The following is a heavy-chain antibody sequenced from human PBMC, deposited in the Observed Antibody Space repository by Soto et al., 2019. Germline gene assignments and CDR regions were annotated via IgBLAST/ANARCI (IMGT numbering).Heavy chain of an antibody. D-gene: IGHD4-17*01. J-gene: IGHJ4*02. Sequence: GGSLRLSCAASGFTFSTYGLHWVRQAPGKGLDWGGIISYVGSNILFAGSVKCRFTIFRDNFKITLYLLMNSLGPVDPAVYYFARPLNAVTTFAFDYWRQGTLDTVSS. V-gene: IGHV3-30*14. CDR2: ISYVGSNI. CDR3: ARPLNAVTTFAFDY. CDR1: GFTFSTYG.